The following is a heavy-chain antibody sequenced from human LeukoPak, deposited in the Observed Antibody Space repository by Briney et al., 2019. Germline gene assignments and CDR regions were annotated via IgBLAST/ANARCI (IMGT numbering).Heavy chain of an antibody. J-gene: IGHJ4*02. Sequence: HPGGSLRLSCAASGFTFSSYGMHWVRQAPGKGLEWVAVISYDGSNKYYADSVKGRFTISRDNSKNTLYLQMNSLRAEDTAVYYCAKDNSGSYHDDWGQGTLVTVSS. D-gene: IGHD1-26*01. V-gene: IGHV3-30*18. CDR3: AKDNSGSYHDD. CDR1: GFTFSSYG. CDR2: ISYDGSNK.